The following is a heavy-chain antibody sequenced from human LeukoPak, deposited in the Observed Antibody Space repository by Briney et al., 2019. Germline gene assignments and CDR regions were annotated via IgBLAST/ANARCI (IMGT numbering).Heavy chain of an antibody. J-gene: IGHJ6*02. CDR2: ISSSSSYI. V-gene: IGHV3-21*01. D-gene: IGHD2-2*01. CDR1: GFTFSSYS. Sequence: PGGSLRLSCAASGFTFSSYSMTWVRQAPGKGLEWVSSISSSSSYIYYADSVKGRFTISRDNAKNSLYLQMNSLRAEDTAVYYCARDQFVPAAPGSYYYGMDVWGQGTTVTVSS. CDR3: ARDQFVPAAPGSYYYGMDV.